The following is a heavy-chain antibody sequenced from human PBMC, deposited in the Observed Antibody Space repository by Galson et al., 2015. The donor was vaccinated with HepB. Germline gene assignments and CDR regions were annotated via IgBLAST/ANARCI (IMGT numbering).Heavy chain of an antibody. D-gene: IGHD3-22*01. CDR3: ASPRGLGIYDSSFLG. J-gene: IGHJ4*02. CDR1: GFTFSSSA. V-gene: IGHV3-30-3*01. CDR2: ISYDGSNK. Sequence: SLRLSCAASGFTFSSSALHWVRQAPGKGLEWVAFISYDGSNKYYADSVKGRFTISRDNSKNTLYLQMNSLRPEDTAVYYCASPRGLGIYDSSFLGWGQGTLVTVSS.